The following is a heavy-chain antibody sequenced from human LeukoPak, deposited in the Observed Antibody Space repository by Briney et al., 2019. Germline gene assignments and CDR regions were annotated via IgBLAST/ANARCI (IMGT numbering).Heavy chain of an antibody. CDR1: GFTFSSYG. J-gene: IGHJ4*02. D-gene: IGHD6-19*01. Sequence: GGSLRLSCAASGFTFSSYGMHWVRQAPGKGLEWVVFIRYDGSNKYYADSVKGRFTISRDNSKNTLYLQMNSLRAEDTAVYYCAKAYSSGWYVGYWGQGTLVTVSS. V-gene: IGHV3-30*02. CDR3: AKAYSSGWYVGY. CDR2: IRYDGSNK.